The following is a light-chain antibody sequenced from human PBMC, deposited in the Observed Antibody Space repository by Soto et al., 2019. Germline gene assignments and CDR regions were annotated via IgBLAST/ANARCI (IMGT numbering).Light chain of an antibody. CDR3: SSYTSSTIRV. Sequence: SVLTQPAPVSGSPGQSITISCTGTSSDVGGYTYVSWYQQYPGKAPKLMIFEVSNRPSGVSHRFSGSKSGNTASLTISGLQAEDEADYYCSSYTSSTIRVFGTGTKVTVL. V-gene: IGLV2-14*01. CDR1: SSDVGGYTY. CDR2: EVS. J-gene: IGLJ1*01.